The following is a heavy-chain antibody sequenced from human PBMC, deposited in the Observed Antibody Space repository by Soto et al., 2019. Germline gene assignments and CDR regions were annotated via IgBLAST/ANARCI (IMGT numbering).Heavy chain of an antibody. D-gene: IGHD3-10*01. Sequence: VGSLRLSCAASGFAFRDFSMNWVRQAPGRALEWVSSISSTSTFIFYADSVKGRFTISRDNAKNSLFLQMSSLGADDTAVYYCAREGSLWSFDSWGQGTLVTVSS. CDR1: GFAFRDFS. J-gene: IGHJ4*02. CDR3: AREGSLWSFDS. V-gene: IGHV3-21*01. CDR2: ISSTSTFI.